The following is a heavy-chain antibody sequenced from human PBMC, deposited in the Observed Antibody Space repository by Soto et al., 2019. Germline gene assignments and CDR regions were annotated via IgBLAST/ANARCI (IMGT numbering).Heavy chain of an antibody. Sequence: PGESLKISCKGSGYSFTSYWISWVRQMPGKGLEWMGRIDPSDSYTNYSPSFQGHVTISADKSISTAYLQWSRLKASDTAMYYCARPGAGGPVYYGRDVWGQGTRVTVSS. V-gene: IGHV5-10-1*01. J-gene: IGHJ6*02. CDR3: ARPGAGGPVYYGRDV. CDR1: GYSFTSYW. D-gene: IGHD2-2*01. CDR2: IDPSDSYT.